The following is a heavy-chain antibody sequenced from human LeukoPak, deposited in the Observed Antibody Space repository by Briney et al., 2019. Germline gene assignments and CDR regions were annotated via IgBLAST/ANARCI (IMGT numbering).Heavy chain of an antibody. CDR1: VFTFTSHG. CDR3: ARVRYSSGWSPGYMDV. V-gene: IGHV3-33*01. CDR2: IQHDGSNK. J-gene: IGHJ6*03. Sequence: AGGSLRLSSVVSVFTFTSHGMHCIRQAPGKGLEGGAVIQHDGSNKYYADPVKGRFTISRDDSKNTLYLQMNSLRAEDTAVYYCARVRYSSGWSPGYMDVWGKGTTVTISS. D-gene: IGHD6-19*01.